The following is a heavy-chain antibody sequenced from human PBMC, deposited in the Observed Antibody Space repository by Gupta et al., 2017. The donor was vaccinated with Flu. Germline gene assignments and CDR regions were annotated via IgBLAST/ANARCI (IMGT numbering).Heavy chain of an antibody. D-gene: IGHD2-15*01. Sequence: GGTFSSHGISWVRQAPGQGLEWMGGITPILGTTTYAQNFQGRVTIAADEFTSTAYMELSSLRFEDTAVYYCARGPTDHSGYCSGGSCYHGWLDPWGQGTLVTVSS. CDR1: GGTFSSHG. V-gene: IGHV1-69*01. CDR3: ARGPTDHSGYCSGGSCYHGWLDP. CDR2: ITPILGTT. J-gene: IGHJ5*02.